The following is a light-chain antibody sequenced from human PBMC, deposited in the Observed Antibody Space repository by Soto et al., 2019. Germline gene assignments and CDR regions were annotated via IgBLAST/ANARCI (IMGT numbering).Light chain of an antibody. V-gene: IGKV3-15*01. J-gene: IGKJ5*01. CDR1: QSVSSN. CDR2: GAS. CDR3: QQRSNWPRT. Sequence: IVMTQSPATLSVSPGERATLSCRASQSVSSNLAWYQQKPGQAPRLLIYGASTRATGIPARFSGSGSGTEFTLTISSLQSEDFAVYYCQQRSNWPRTFGQGTRLEIK.